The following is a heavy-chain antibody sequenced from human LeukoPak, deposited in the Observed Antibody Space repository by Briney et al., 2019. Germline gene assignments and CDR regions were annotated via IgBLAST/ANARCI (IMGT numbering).Heavy chain of an antibody. V-gene: IGHV1-69*05. CDR3: ARGFRGHLLPLSL. CDR1: GGTFSSYA. J-gene: IGHJ4*02. CDR2: IIPIFGTA. Sequence: SVKVSCKASGGTFSSYAISWVRQAPGQGLGWMGGIIPIFGTANYAQKFQGRVTIITDESTSTAYMELSSLRSEDTAVYYCARGFRGHLLPLSLWGQGTLVTVSS. D-gene: IGHD2-15*01.